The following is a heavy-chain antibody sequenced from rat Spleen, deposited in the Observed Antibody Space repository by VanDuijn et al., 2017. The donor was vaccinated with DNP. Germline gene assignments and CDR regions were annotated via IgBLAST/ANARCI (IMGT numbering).Heavy chain of an antibody. CDR1: GFTFSDYN. J-gene: IGHJ2*01. V-gene: IGHV5-7*01. CDR2: ISYEGSST. Sequence: EVQLVESGGGLVQPGRSLKLSCAASGFTFSDYNMAWVRQAPKKGLEWVATISYEGSSTDYRDSVKGRFTISRDNAKSTLYLQMDSLRSEDTATYYCATYGSFDYWGQGVMVTVSS. CDR3: ATYGSFDY. D-gene: IGHD1-3*01.